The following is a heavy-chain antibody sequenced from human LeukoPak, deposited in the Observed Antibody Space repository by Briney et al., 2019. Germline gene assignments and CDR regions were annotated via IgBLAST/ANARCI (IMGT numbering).Heavy chain of an antibody. J-gene: IGHJ3*02. CDR2: ISPNSGGT. V-gene: IGHV1-2*02. CDR1: GYTFTCYY. D-gene: IGHD3-16*02. Sequence: GASVKVSCKASGYTFTCYYMRWVRQAPGQGLEWMGLISPNSGGTNYAQRFQGRVTMTRDTSISTAYMELSRLKYDDTAVYYCARSFRDYVWGSYRYTGGYAFDIWGQGTMVTVS. CDR3: ARSFRDYVWGSYRYTGGYAFDI.